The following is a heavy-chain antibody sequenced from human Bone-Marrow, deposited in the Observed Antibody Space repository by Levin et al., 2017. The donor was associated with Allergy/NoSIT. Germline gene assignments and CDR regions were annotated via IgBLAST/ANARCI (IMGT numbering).Heavy chain of an antibody. D-gene: IGHD6-6*01. V-gene: IGHV1-69*13. CDR3: ARSPAMGEVGGAARFYYYYYMDV. Sequence: SVKVSCKASGGTFSSYAISWVRQAPGQGLEWMGGIIPIFGTANYAQKFQGRVTITADESTSTAYMELSSLRSEDTAVYYCARSPAMGEVGGAARFYYYYYMDVWGKGTTVTVSS. J-gene: IGHJ6*03. CDR2: IIPIFGTA. CDR1: GGTFSSYA.